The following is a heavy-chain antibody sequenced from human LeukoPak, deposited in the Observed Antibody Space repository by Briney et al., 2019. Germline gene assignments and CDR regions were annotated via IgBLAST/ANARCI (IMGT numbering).Heavy chain of an antibody. CDR2: INAGNGNT. D-gene: IGHD5-18*01. V-gene: IGHV1-3*01. Sequence: ASVKVSCKASGYTFTSYAMHWVRQAPGQRLEWMGWINAGNGNTKYSQKFQGRVTITRDTSASTAYMELSSLRSEDTAVYYCATPPAMRAPPNYFQHWGQGTLVTVSS. CDR1: GYTFTSYA. J-gene: IGHJ1*01. CDR3: ATPPAMRAPPNYFQH.